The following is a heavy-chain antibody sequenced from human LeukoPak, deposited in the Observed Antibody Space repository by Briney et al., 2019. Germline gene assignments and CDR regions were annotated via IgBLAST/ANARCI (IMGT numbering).Heavy chain of an antibody. D-gene: IGHD2-2*01. CDR3: ARGYCSSTSCYGDFDF. CDR1: GYNFTNYW. CDR2: LYPGDSDT. V-gene: IGHV5-51*01. J-gene: IGHJ4*02. Sequence: HGESLKISCKVSGYNFTNYWIGWVRQMPGKGLDWMGILYPGDSDTRYSPSFQGQVTISADKTINTAYLQWSSLKALDTAIYYCARGYCSSTSCYGDFDFWGQGTLVTVSS.